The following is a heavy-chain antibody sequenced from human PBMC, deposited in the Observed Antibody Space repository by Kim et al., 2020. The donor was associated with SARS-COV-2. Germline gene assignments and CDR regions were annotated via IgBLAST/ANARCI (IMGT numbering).Heavy chain of an antibody. J-gene: IGHJ4*02. CDR2: IDPKDRFT. CDR1: EYTFTSYY. Sequence: ASVKVSCKASEYTFTSYYIHWVRQAPGQGLEWMGIIDPKDRFTNYAQKFRGRLTITRDTSTSAVYMELSRLRSEDTALYYCTGEGQQKNFDSWGQGTLVTVSS. V-gene: IGHV1-46*01. CDR3: TGEGQQKNFDS.